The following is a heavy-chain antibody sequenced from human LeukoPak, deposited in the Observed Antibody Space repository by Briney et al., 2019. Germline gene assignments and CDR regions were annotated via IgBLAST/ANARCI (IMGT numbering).Heavy chain of an antibody. V-gene: IGHV3-11*01. CDR2: ISSSGSTI. J-gene: IGHJ3*02. Sequence: PGESLRLSCAASGFTFSDYYMSWIRQAPGKGLEWVSYISSSGSTIYYADSVKGRFTISRDNAKNSLYLQMNSLRAEDTAVYYCARAMLGGGFSAFDIWGQGTMVTVSS. CDR3: ARAMLGGGFSAFDI. CDR1: GFTFSDYY. D-gene: IGHD3-10*02.